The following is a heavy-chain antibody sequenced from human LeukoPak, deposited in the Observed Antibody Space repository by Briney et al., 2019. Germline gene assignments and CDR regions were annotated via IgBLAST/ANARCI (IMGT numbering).Heavy chain of an antibody. D-gene: IGHD1-26*01. Sequence: ASVKVSCKASGYTFTSYAMHWVRQAPGQRLEWMGWINAGNGNTKYSQKFQGRVTITRDMSTSTAYMELSSLRSEDTAVYYCAADGVVGETGYWGQGTLVTVSS. CDR3: AADGVVGETGY. V-gene: IGHV1-3*01. CDR1: GYTFTSYA. J-gene: IGHJ4*02. CDR2: INAGNGNT.